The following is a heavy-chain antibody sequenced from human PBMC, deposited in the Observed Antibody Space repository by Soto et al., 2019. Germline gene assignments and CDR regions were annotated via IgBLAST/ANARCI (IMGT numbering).Heavy chain of an antibody. D-gene: IGHD1-1*01. CDR3: ARHYPIGNNWNYFDY. V-gene: IGHV4-59*08. Sequence: SETLSLTCSVSGGSISSYYWGWIRQPPGKGLEWIGYISYTGSTDYSPSLKSRVTISVDTSKNQFSLKVRSVTAADTAFYFCARHYPIGNNWNYFDYWGRGTLFTVSS. J-gene: IGHJ4*02. CDR2: ISYTGST. CDR1: GGSISSYY.